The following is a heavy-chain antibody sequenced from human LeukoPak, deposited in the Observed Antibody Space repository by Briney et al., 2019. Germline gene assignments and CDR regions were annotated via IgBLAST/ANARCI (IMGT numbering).Heavy chain of an antibody. V-gene: IGHV3-15*01. D-gene: IGHD3-10*01. J-gene: IGHJ6*02. CDR1: GFTFSNAW. CDR3: TTDLWFGEFGLDV. CDR2: IKSKTDGGTT. Sequence: GGSLRLSCAASGFTFSNAWMSWVRQAPGKGLEWVGRIKSKTDGGTTDYVAPVKGRFTISRDDSKNTLYVQMNSLKTEDTAVYYCTTDLWFGEFGLDVWGQGTAVIVSS.